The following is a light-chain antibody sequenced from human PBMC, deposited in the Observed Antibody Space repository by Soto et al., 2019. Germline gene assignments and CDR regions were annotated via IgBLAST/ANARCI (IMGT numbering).Light chain of an antibody. Sequence: QSALTQPPSVSGAPGQRVTISCTGSTSNIGAGYDLHWYQQLPGTAPKLLIYDDNNRPSGVPDRFSGSKSGTSASLAITGLQADDEADYYCQSYDSSLSGYVFGTGTKVTVL. CDR3: QSYDSSLSGYV. J-gene: IGLJ1*01. V-gene: IGLV1-40*01. CDR1: TSNIGAGYD. CDR2: DDN.